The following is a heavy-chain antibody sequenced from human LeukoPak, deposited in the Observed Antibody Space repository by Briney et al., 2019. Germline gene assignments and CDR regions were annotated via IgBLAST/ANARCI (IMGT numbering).Heavy chain of an antibody. V-gene: IGHV3-30*18. CDR3: AKALSKLELTYFDY. D-gene: IGHD1-7*01. CDR2: ISYDVSNK. J-gene: IGHJ4*02. Sequence: GRSLRLSCAASGFTFSSYGMHWVRQAPGKGLEWVAGISYDVSNKYYADSVKGRFTISRDNSKTTLYLQMNSLRAEDTAVYYCAKALSKLELTYFDYWDQGPLVSVSS. CDR1: GFTFSSYG.